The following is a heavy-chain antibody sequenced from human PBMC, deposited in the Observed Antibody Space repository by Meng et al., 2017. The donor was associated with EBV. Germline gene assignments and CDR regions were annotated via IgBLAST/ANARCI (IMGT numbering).Heavy chain of an antibody. J-gene: IGHJ4*02. D-gene: IGHD3-22*01. CDR2: INTNTGNP. V-gene: IGHV7-4-1*02. CDR1: GYNFTSYA. Sequence: QVKLVQSGYELKKPGASVKVSCKASGYNFTSYAMNWVRQAPGQGLEWMGWINTNTGNPTYAQGFTGRFVFSLDTSVSTAYLQISSLKAEDTAVYYCAREGVGYYDSSGLSSYFDYWGQGTLVTVSS. CDR3: AREGVGYYDSSGLSSYFDY.